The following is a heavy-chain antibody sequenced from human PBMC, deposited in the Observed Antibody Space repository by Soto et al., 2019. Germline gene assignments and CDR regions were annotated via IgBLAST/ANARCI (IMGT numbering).Heavy chain of an antibody. CDR3: AHSPYPSSREFDY. D-gene: IGHD6-13*01. CDR2: VYWDDDK. CDR1: GFSLNTNTVG. Sequence: QITLKESGPPLVKPTQTLTLTCTFSGFSLNTNTVGVGWIRQPPGKALEWLALVYWDDDKRYSPSLKNRLTITNDSSKTQAALTMPNMDPVDTATYYGAHSPYPSSREFDYWGQGTLVTVSS. V-gene: IGHV2-5*02. J-gene: IGHJ4*02.